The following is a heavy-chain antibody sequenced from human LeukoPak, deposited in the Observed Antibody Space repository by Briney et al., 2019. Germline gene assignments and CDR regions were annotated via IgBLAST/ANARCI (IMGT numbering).Heavy chain of an antibody. D-gene: IGHD4-17*01. V-gene: IGHV1-2*02. CDR2: INPNSGGT. CDR1: GYTFTGYY. Sequence: ASVKVSCKASGYTFTGYYMHWARQAPGQGLEWMGWINPNSGGTNYAQKFQGRVTMTRDTSISTAYMELSRLRSDDTAVYYCARDPSTVTNIPPDYWGQGTLVTVSS. J-gene: IGHJ4*02. CDR3: ARDPSTVTNIPPDY.